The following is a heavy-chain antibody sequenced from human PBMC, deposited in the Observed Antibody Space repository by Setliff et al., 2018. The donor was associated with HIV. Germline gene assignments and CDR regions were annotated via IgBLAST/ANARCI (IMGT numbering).Heavy chain of an antibody. V-gene: IGHV1-2*02. CDR3: AGVISQFSDWQKDYFQY. Sequence: ASVKVSCKSSGYTFTAHHIHWVRQAPGQGPEWMGWIIPKSGETSYAEKFRGRVTMTRDTSLSTAHMELSWLTSDDTAVYYCAGVISQFSDWQKDYFQYWGQGTLVTVS. J-gene: IGHJ4*02. CDR1: GYTFTAHH. CDR2: IIPKSGET. D-gene: IGHD3-9*01.